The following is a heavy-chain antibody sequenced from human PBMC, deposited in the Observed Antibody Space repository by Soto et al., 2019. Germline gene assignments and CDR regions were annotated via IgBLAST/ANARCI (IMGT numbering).Heavy chain of an antibody. CDR2: IYHSGST. CDR3: AAAQLYGSGSYYPAFDY. J-gene: IGHJ4*02. Sequence: SETLSLTCAVSGGSISSGGYSWSWIRQPPGKGLEWIGYIYHSGSTYYNPSLKSRVTISVDRSKNQFSLKLSSVTAADTAVYYCAAAQLYGSGSYYPAFDYWGQRTLVTVSS. D-gene: IGHD3-10*01. V-gene: IGHV4-30-2*01. CDR1: GGSISSGGYS.